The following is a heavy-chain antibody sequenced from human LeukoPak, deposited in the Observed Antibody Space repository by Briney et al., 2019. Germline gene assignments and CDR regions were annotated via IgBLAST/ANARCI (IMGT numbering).Heavy chain of an antibody. CDR1: GFTFSSYG. Sequence: PGRSLRLSCAASGFTFSSYGMHWVRQAPGKGLEWVAVVWYNGNNKYYADSVKGRFTISRDNSKNTLYLQMNSLRAEDTAVYYCARDRYSGNYHSFVHFYYGMDVWGQGTTVTVSS. J-gene: IGHJ6*02. D-gene: IGHD1-26*01. CDR2: VWYNGNNK. V-gene: IGHV3-33*01. CDR3: ARDRYSGNYHSFVHFYYGMDV.